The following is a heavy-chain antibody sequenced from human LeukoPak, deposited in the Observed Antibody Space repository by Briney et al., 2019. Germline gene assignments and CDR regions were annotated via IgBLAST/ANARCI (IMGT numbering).Heavy chain of an antibody. CDR1: GGSISSSSYY. J-gene: IGHJ5*02. CDR3: ARHVRYSGSYKVCWFDP. D-gene: IGHD1-26*01. V-gene: IGHV4-39*01. Sequence: SETLSLTCTVSGGSISSSSYYWGWIRQPPGTGLEWIGSIYYSGSTYYNPSLKRRVTISGNTSKNQFSLKRSAVSAADTAVYCCARHVRYSGSYKVCWFDPWGQGTLVTVSS. CDR2: IYYSGST.